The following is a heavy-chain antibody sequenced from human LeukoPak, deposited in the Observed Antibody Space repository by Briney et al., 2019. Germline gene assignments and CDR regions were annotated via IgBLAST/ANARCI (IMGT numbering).Heavy chain of an antibody. CDR1: GFTFSNSA. J-gene: IGHJ4*02. CDR3: AAGDRGSHTLDY. V-gene: IGHV1-58*02. CDR2: IVVGSGDT. Sequence: RASVTVSCKASGFTFSNSAIHWVRQARGQRLEWIGWIVVGSGDTEYAQKFQGGVSITRDMSTSTAHMELSSLISEDTAAYFCAAGDRGSHTLDYWGQGSLVTVSS. D-gene: IGHD1-26*01.